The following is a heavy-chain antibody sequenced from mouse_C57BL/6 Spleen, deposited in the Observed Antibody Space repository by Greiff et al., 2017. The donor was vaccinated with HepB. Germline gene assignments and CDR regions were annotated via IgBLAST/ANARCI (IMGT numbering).Heavy chain of an antibody. V-gene: IGHV5-9*01. CDR2: ISGGGGNT. CDR3: ASIYYYGSSYNAMDY. CDR1: GFTFSSYT. Sequence: EVKLMESGGGLVKPGGSLKLSCAASGFTFSSYTMSWVRQTPEKRLEWVATISGGGGNTYYPDSVKGRFTISRDNAKNTLYLQMSSLRSEDTALYYCASIYYYGSSYNAMDYWGQGTSVTVSS. D-gene: IGHD1-1*01. J-gene: IGHJ4*01.